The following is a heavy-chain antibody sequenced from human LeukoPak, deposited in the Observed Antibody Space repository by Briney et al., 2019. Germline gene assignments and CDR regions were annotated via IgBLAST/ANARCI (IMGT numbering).Heavy chain of an antibody. J-gene: IGHJ4*02. CDR2: ISWNSRSI. CDR3: AKDMSRAQYLELGY. D-gene: IGHD1-7*01. V-gene: IGHV3-9*01. Sequence: PGRSLRLSCAASGFTFDDYAMHWVRQAPGKGLEWVSGISWNSRSIVYADSVKGRFITSRDNAKNSLYLQMNSLRVEDTALYYCAKDMSRAQYLELGYWGQETLVTVSS. CDR1: GFTFDDYA.